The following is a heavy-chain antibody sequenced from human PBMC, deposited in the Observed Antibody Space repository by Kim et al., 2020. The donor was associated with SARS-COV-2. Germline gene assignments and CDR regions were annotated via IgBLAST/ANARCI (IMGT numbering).Heavy chain of an antibody. D-gene: IGHD6-13*01. CDR3: SAGVGIAGPGTFFDY. J-gene: IGHJ4*02. CDR2: FTAGGTS. CDR1: GFTVTKAW. V-gene: IGHV3-15*01. Sequence: GGSLRLSCAASGFTVTKAWMNWVRQAPGKGLEWVGRFTAGGTSDFAAPVKGRFTISRDDSRNTLYLQMNNLQTEDTAVYYCSAGVGIAGPGTFFDYWGQG.